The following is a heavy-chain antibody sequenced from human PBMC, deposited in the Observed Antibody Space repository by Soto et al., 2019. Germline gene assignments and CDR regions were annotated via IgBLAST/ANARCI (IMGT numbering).Heavy chain of an antibody. V-gene: IGHV4-59*08. CDR3: ARQIPFFGLDV. CDR2: IFYNGST. J-gene: IGHJ6*02. Sequence: QVQLQESGPGLVKPSETLSLTCTVSGASINTYYWSWIRQPPGKGLEWIGYIFYNGSTNYNSSRNSRAALSGDTCKTQVSLKLSSVAAADTARYYGARQIPFFGLDVWGQGTQLTVSS. CDR1: GASINTYY.